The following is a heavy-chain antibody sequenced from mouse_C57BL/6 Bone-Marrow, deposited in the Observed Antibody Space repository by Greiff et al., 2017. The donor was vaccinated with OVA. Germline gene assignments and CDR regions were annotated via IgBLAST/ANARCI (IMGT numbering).Heavy chain of an antibody. Sequence: QVQLQQSGPELVKPGASVKISCKASGYSFTSYYIHWVKQRPGQGLEWIGWIYPGSGNTKYNEKFKGKATLTADPSSSTAYMQLSSLTSEDSAVYYCAKVYYGSSPHWYFDVWGTGTTVTVSS. J-gene: IGHJ1*03. CDR1: GYSFTSYY. D-gene: IGHD1-1*01. CDR2: IYPGSGNT. CDR3: AKVYYGSSPHWYFDV. V-gene: IGHV1-66*01.